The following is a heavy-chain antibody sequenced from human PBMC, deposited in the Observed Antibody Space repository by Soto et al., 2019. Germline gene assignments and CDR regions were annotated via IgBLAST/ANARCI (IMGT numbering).Heavy chain of an antibody. CDR2: MNPNSGNT. D-gene: IGHD3-16*02. J-gene: IGHJ6*03. V-gene: IGHV1-8*01. Sequence: QVQLVQSGAEVKKPGASVKVSCKASGYTFTSYDINWVRQATGQGLEWMGWMNPNSGNTGYAQKFQGRVTMTRNTSIRRAYIELSSLRSEDTAVYYCTGGNDYIWGSYRDKYYYYYIDVWGKGTTVTVSS. CDR1: GYTFTSYD. CDR3: TGGNDYIWGSYRDKYYYYYIDV.